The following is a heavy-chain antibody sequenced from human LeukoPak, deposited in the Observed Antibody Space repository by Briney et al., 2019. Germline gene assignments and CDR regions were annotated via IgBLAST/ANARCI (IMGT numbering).Heavy chain of an antibody. CDR2: ISSSSSTI. CDR3: ARGTTLADY. V-gene: IGHV3-48*02. D-gene: IGHD3-16*01. J-gene: IGHJ4*02. CDR1: GFTFSSYS. Sequence: PGGSLRLSCAASGFTFSSYSMNWVRQAPGKGLEWVSYISSSSSTIYYADSVKGRFTISRDNAKNSLYLQMSSLRDEDTAVYYRARGTTLADYWGQGTLVTVSS.